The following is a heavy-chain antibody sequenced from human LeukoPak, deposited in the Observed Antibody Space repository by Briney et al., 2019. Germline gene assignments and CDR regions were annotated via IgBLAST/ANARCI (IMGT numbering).Heavy chain of an antibody. CDR3: ARVRDYYDSSGYYPTLDY. V-gene: IGHV4-59*01. J-gene: IGHJ4*02. CDR2: IYYSGST. D-gene: IGHD3-22*01. Sequence: KPSETLSLTCTVSGGSISSYYWSWIRQPPGKGLEWIGYIYYSGSTNYNPSLKSRVTISVDTSKNQFSLKLSSVTAADTAVYYCARVRDYYDSSGYYPTLDYWGQGTLVTVSS. CDR1: GGSISSYY.